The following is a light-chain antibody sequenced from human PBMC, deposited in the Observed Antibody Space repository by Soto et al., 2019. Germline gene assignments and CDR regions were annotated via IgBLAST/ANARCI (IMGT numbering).Light chain of an antibody. Sequence: EVALTPAPGTLSLSPGERATLSCRASQSGSSSYLAWYQQKPGQAPRLLIYGASSRATGIPDRFSGSGSGTDFTLTISRLEPEDFEVYYCQQYGSSPRTFGQGTKVEIK. V-gene: IGKV3-20*01. J-gene: IGKJ1*01. CDR1: QSGSSSY. CDR2: GAS. CDR3: QQYGSSPRT.